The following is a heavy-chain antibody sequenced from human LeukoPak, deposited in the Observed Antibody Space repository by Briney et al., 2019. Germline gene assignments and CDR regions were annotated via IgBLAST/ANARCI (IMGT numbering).Heavy chain of an antibody. J-gene: IGHJ4*02. CDR3: AKGLRGYRNFDY. CDR1: GFTFSDYY. D-gene: IGHD5-12*01. CDR2: ISGSGGSA. Sequence: GGSLRLSCAASGFTFSDYYMSWIRQAPGKGLEWVSTISGSGGSAYYADSVKGQFTISRDNSKNTLYLQMNSLRAEDTAVYYCAKGLRGYRNFDYWGQGTLVTVSS. V-gene: IGHV3-23*01.